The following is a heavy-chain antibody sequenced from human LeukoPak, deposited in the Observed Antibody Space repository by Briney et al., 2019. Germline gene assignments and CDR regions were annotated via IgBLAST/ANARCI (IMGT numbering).Heavy chain of an antibody. D-gene: IGHD6-19*01. Sequence: PGGSLRLSCGASGFTFTSSAMSWVRQAPGKGLEWVSGIRGIGGTTYYADSVKGRFTISRDKSKNTLYLQMNSLRAEDTAVYYCARRSGIAVAGAFDYWGQGTLVTVSS. CDR1: GFTFTSSA. CDR2: IRGIGGTT. CDR3: ARRSGIAVAGAFDY. J-gene: IGHJ4*02. V-gene: IGHV3-23*01.